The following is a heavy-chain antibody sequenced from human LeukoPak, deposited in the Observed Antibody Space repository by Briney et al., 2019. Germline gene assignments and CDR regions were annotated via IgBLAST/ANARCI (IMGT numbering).Heavy chain of an antibody. CDR3: ARHGSGSYYQNWFDP. V-gene: IGHV4-59*08. CDR2: IYYSGST. D-gene: IGHD3-10*01. J-gene: IGHJ5*02. Sequence: SETLSLTCTVSGGSISSYYWSWIRQPPGKGLEWIGYIYYSGSTYYNPSLKSRVTISVDTSKNQFSLKLSSVTAADTAVYYCARHGSGSYYQNWFDPWGQGTLVTVSS. CDR1: GGSISSYY.